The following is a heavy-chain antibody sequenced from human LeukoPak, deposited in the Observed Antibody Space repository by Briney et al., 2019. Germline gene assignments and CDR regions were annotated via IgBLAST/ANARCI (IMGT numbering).Heavy chain of an antibody. CDR3: ARLGTVKDYDFWSGFDY. Sequence: GGSLRLSCAASGFTFSSYWMSWVRQAPGKGLGWVAKIKQDGSEKYYVDSVKGRFTISRDNAKNSLYLQMNSLRAEDTAVYYCARLGTVKDYDFWSGFDYWGQGTLVTVSS. V-gene: IGHV3-7*01. CDR2: IKQDGSEK. CDR1: GFTFSSYW. J-gene: IGHJ4*02. D-gene: IGHD3-3*01.